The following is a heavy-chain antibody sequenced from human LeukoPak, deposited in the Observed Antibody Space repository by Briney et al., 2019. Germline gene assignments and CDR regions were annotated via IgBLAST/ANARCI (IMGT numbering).Heavy chain of an antibody. CDR3: AKGASGWLVSDY. V-gene: IGHV3-9*01. Sequence: SPRLSRATPGFPFDDYAMHWVRPASGKGLEGVSGISWNSGSIGYADSVKGRFTISRDNAKNSLYLQMNSLRAEDTALYYCAKGASGWLVSDYWGQGTLVTVSS. J-gene: IGHJ4*02. CDR2: ISWNSGSI. D-gene: IGHD6-19*01. CDR1: GFPFDDYA.